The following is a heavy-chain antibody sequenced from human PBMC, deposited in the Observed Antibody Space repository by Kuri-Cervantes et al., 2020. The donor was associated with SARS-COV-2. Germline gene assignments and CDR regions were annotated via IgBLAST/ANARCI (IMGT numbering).Heavy chain of an antibody. CDR1: GGSISSSSYY. Sequence: GSLRLSCTVSGGSISSSSYYWGWIRQPPGKGLEWFGSVHHSGSTYDNPSLKSRVIVSVDTSKNQFSLKLSSVTAADTAVYYCARHFYYDSGDDAFDIWGQGTMVTVSS. V-gene: IGHV4-39*07. D-gene: IGHD3-10*01. CDR3: ARHFYYDSGDDAFDI. J-gene: IGHJ3*02. CDR2: VHHSGST.